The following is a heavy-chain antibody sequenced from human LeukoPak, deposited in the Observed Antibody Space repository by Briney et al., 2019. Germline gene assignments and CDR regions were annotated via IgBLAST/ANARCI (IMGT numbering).Heavy chain of an antibody. CDR3: ASERYCSSTSCYPYAFDI. J-gene: IGHJ3*02. Sequence: ASVKVSCKASGYTFTSYGISWVRQPPGQGLEWMGWISAYNGNTNYAQKLQGRVTMTTDTSTSTAYMELRSLRSDDTAVYYCASERYCSSTSCYPYAFDIWGQGTMVTVSS. D-gene: IGHD2-2*01. V-gene: IGHV1-18*01. CDR2: ISAYNGNT. CDR1: GYTFTSYG.